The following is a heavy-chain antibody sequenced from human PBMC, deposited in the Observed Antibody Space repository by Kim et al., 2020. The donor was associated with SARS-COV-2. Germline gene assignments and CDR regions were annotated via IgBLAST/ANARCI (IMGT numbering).Heavy chain of an antibody. Sequence: SETLSLTCTVSGGSVSSGSYYWSWIRQPPGKGLEWIGYIYYSGSTNYNPSLKSRVTISVDTSKNQFSLKLSSVTAADTAVYYCARASIRYCSSTSCYNGGWFDPWGQGTLVTVSS. CDR1: GGSVSSGSYY. D-gene: IGHD2-2*02. J-gene: IGHJ5*02. CDR2: IYYSGST. V-gene: IGHV4-61*01. CDR3: ARASIRYCSSTSCYNGGWFDP.